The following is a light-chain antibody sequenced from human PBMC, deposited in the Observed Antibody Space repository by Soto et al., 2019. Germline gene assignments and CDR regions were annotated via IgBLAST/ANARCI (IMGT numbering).Light chain of an antibody. Sequence: QAVVTQPASVSGSPGQSITISCTGTSSDVGSYNLVSWYQQRPGKAPKLMIYDVSQRPSGVSNRFSASKSGNTASLTISGLQAEDEADYYCCSYAGSSNLVFGGGTKLTVL. CDR1: SSDVGSYNL. J-gene: IGLJ2*01. CDR2: DVS. V-gene: IGLV2-23*02. CDR3: CSYAGSSNLV.